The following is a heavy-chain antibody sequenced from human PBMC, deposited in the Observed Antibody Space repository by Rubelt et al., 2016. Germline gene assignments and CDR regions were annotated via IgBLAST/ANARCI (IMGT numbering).Heavy chain of an antibody. CDR3: ARGKYYSGSYYFDD. V-gene: IGHV2-5*02. CDR1: GFSLTTDEVG. D-gene: IGHD3-10*01. J-gene: IGHJ4*02. Sequence: QITLKESGPTLVKPTQTLTLTCTFSGFSLTTDEVGVGWIRQSPGKAPEWLALIYWDDDKRYNPSLKSRLTITKDTTKNQVVPTMTNMNPLDTATYYCARGKYYSGSYYFDDWGQGTLVTVSS. CDR2: IYWDDDK.